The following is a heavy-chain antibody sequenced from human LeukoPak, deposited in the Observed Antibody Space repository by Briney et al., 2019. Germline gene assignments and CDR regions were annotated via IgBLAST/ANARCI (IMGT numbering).Heavy chain of an antibody. V-gene: IGHV4-34*01. D-gene: IGHD6-19*01. CDR1: GGSFSGYY. CDR2: INHSGST. CDR3: ARGRGSSGWPFDY. J-gene: IGHJ4*02. Sequence: SETLSLTCAVYGGSFSGYYWSWIRQPPGKGLEGIGEINHSGSTNYNPSLKSRVTISVDTSKNQFSLKLSSVTAADTAVYYRARGRGSSGWPFDYWGQGTLVTVSS.